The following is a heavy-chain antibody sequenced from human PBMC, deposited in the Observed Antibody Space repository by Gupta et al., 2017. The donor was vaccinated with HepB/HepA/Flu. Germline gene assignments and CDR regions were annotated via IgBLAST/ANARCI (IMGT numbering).Heavy chain of an antibody. CDR2: INGESGST. Sequence: EVQLVESGGGVVQPGGSLRLSCAVSGLSFNDYAIHWVRNVPGKGLEWVALINGESGSTFYADSVKGRFTVSRDNSKNFLYLQMNSLRTEDTALYYCTRDTSINLSVPMWANNWFDPWGQGTLVTVSS. CDR3: TRDTSINLSVPMWANNWFDP. D-gene: IGHD6-6*01. CDR1: GLSFNDYA. J-gene: IGHJ5*02. V-gene: IGHV3-43*02.